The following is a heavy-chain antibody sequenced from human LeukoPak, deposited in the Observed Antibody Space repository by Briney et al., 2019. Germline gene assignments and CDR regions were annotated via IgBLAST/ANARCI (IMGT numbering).Heavy chain of an antibody. CDR2: IKQDGSEK. CDR1: GFTFSSYW. CDR3: ARDGKDDYGDYGAFDI. J-gene: IGHJ3*02. Sequence: GGSLRLSCAASGFTFSSYWMSWVHQAPGKGLEWVANIKQDGSEKYYVDSVRGRFAISRDSGKNALYLQMNSLRAEDTAVYYCARDGKDDYGDYGAFDIWGQGTMVTVSS. V-gene: IGHV3-7*01. D-gene: IGHD4-17*01.